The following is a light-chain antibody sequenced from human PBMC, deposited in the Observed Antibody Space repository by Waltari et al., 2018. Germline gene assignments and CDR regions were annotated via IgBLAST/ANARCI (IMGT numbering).Light chain of an antibody. J-gene: IGKJ3*01. V-gene: IGKV1-39*01. CDR1: QSISTH. Sequence: DIQMTQSPSSLSASVGDRVAITCRASQSISTHLNWYQQKPGKAPNLLIYAASNLPSGVPSRFSGRGSETDFTLTISSLQPEDFAVYYCQQSYNTPRTFGPGTKVDIK. CDR2: AAS. CDR3: QQSYNTPRT.